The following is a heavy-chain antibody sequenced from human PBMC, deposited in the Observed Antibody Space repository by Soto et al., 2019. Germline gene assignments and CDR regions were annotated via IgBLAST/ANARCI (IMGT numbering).Heavy chain of an antibody. CDR1: GFTFSSYA. J-gene: IGHJ6*02. D-gene: IGHD3-9*01. CDR2: VSYDGSNK. Sequence: GGSLRLSCAASGFTFSSYAMHWVRQAPGKGLEWVAVVSYDGSNKYYADSVKGRFTISRDNSKNTLYLQMNSLRAEDTAVYYCAKDLLRYFDWFSYYYGMDVWGQGTTVTVSS. CDR3: AKDLLRYFDWFSYYYGMDV. V-gene: IGHV3-30-3*01.